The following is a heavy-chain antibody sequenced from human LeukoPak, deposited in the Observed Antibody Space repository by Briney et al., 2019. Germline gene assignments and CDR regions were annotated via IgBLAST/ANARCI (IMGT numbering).Heavy chain of an antibody. J-gene: IGHJ4*02. D-gene: IGHD2-15*01. CDR3: ATVLPRVGRWGYYFDY. V-gene: IGHV3-23*01. Sequence: GGSLRLSCEASGFTFSGYAMSWVRQAPGKGLEWVSAISGSGGSTYYADSVKGRFTISRDNSKNTLYLQMNSLRAEDTAVYYCATVLPRVGRWGYYFDYWGQGTLVTVSS. CDR1: GFTFSGYA. CDR2: ISGSGGST.